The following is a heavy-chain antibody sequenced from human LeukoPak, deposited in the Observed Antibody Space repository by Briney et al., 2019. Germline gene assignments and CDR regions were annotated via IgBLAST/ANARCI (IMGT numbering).Heavy chain of an antibody. CDR3: ARAYGGNSQYFQH. CDR1: GGSFSGYY. D-gene: IGHD4-23*01. Sequence: SETLSLTCAVYGGSFSGYYWSWIRQPPGKGLEWIGEINHSGSTNYNPSLKSRVTISLDTSKNRFSLRLSSVTAADTAVYYCARAYGGNSQYFQHWGQGTLVTVSS. V-gene: IGHV4-34*01. CDR2: INHSGST. J-gene: IGHJ1*01.